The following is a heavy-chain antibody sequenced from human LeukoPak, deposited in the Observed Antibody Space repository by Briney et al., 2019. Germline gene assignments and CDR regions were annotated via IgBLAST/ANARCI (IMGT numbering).Heavy chain of an antibody. Sequence: GASVKVSCKASGYTFTGYYMHWVRQAPGQGLEWMGWINPNSGGTNYAQKFQGRVTMTRDTSISTAYMELSRLRSDDTAVYYCVRDREDSSGSRDYWGQGTLVTVSS. D-gene: IGHD3-22*01. V-gene: IGHV1-2*02. CDR1: GYTFTGYY. CDR2: INPNSGGT. J-gene: IGHJ4*02. CDR3: VRDREDSSGSRDY.